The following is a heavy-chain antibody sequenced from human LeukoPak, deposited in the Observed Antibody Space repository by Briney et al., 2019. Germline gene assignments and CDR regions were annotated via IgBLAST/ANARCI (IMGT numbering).Heavy chain of an antibody. J-gene: IGHJ5*02. V-gene: IGHV4-31*03. CDR2: IDYSGST. CDR1: GGSISSGGYY. CDR3: ARVKAKNDYGDYHNWFDP. D-gene: IGHD4-17*01. Sequence: PSQTLSLTCTVSGGSISSGGYYWSWIRQHPGKGLEWNGYIDYSGSTYYNPSLKSRVTISVDTSKNQFSLKLSSVTAADTAVYYCARVKAKNDYGDYHNWFDPWGQGTLVTVSS.